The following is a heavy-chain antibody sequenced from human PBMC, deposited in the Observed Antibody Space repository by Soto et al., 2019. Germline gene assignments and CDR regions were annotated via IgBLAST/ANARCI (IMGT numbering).Heavy chain of an antibody. CDR3: ARGRATYYYGSGSPSYFDY. J-gene: IGHJ4*02. Sequence: QVQLQQWGAGLLKPSETLSLTCAVYGGSFSGYYWSWIRQPPGKGLEWIGEINHSGSTNYNQSHKSRVTLSVDTSKNQFSLKLSSVTAADPAVYYCARGRATYYYGSGSPSYFDYWGQGTLVTGSS. D-gene: IGHD3-10*01. V-gene: IGHV4-34*01. CDR2: INHSGST. CDR1: GGSFSGYY.